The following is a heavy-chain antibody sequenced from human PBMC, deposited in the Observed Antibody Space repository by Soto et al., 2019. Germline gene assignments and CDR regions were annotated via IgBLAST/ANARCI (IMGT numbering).Heavy chain of an antibody. CDR1: GGSISSGGYY. D-gene: IGHD5-12*01. V-gene: IGHV4-31*03. Sequence: TLSLTCTVSGGSISSGGYYWSWIRQHPGKGLEWIGYIYYSGSTYYNPSLKSRVTISVDTSKNQSSLKLSSVTAADTAVYYCARKGGGYIIDYWGQGTLVTVSS. J-gene: IGHJ4*02. CDR2: IYYSGST. CDR3: ARKGGGYIIDY.